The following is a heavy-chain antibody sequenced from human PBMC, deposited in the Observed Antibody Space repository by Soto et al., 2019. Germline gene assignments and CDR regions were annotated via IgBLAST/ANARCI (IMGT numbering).Heavy chain of an antibody. D-gene: IGHD3-10*01. CDR3: VRNWRYYGGDYYYGMDA. CDR2: IYWDDDE. V-gene: IGHV2-5*02. J-gene: IGHJ6*02. CDR1: GFSLNTGGVG. Sequence: ITLKESGPTLVKPTQTLTLTCTFSGFSLNTGGVGVGWVRQPRGKAMEWLALIYWDDDERYRPSLRSRLNITKDSIINLVVITTTNMDPEDPATYFCVRNWRYYGGDYYYGMDAWGQGTTVTVSS.